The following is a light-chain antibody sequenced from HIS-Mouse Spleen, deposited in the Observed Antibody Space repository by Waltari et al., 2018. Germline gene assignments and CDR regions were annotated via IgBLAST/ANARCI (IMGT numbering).Light chain of an antibody. CDR1: ALPEKF. J-gene: IGLJ2*01. V-gene: IGLV3-10*01. CDR2: EDS. Sequence: SYELPQPPSVSVSPGQTARITCSGAALPEKFAFWYQQKVGQAPVLVIYEDSKRPSGIPERFSGSSSGTMATLTISGAQVEDEADYYCYSTDSSGNHRVFGGGTKLTVL. CDR3: YSTDSSGNHRV.